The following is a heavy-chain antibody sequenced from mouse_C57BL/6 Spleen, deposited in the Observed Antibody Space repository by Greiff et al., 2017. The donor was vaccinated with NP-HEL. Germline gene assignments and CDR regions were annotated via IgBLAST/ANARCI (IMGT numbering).Heavy chain of an antibody. CDR2: IYPGDGDT. J-gene: IGHJ2*01. CDR1: GYAFSSSW. CDR3: ARSPGYYGSTYFDY. V-gene: IGHV1-82*01. Sequence: QVQLQQSGPELVKPGASVKISCKASGYAFSSSWMNWVKQRPGKGLEWIGRIYPGDGDTNYNGKFKGKATLTADKSSSTAYMQLSSLTSEDSAVYFCARSPGYYGSTYFDYWGQGTTLTVSS. D-gene: IGHD1-1*01.